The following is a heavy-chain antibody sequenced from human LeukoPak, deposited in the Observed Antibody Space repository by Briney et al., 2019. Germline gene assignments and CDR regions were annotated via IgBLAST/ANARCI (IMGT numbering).Heavy chain of an antibody. V-gene: IGHV4-59*08. CDR1: GGSMSSNY. J-gene: IGHJ3*01. CDR3: ARPFSGSYSDAFDL. D-gene: IGHD1-26*01. Sequence: SETLSLTCIVSGGSMSSNYWSWIRQPPGKGLEWIGYIYNSGTIYYSGSTNYNPSLLSRVTISVDTSKNQFSLKLRSVTAADTAVYYCARPFSGSYSDAFDLWGQGTMVTVSS. CDR2: IYNSGTIYYSGST.